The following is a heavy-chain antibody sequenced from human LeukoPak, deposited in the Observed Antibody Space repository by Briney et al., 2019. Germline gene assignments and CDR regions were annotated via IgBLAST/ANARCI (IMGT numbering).Heavy chain of an antibody. CDR3: ARVVVTYYFDY. CDR1: GGSISSSSYY. V-gene: IGHV4-39*01. Sequence: SETLSLTCTVSGGSISSSSYYWGWIRQPPGKGLEWIGSIYYSGSTYYNPSLKSRVTISVDTSKNQFSLKLSSVTAADTAVYYCARVVVTYYFDYWGQGTLVTVPS. J-gene: IGHJ4*02. D-gene: IGHD2-15*01. CDR2: IYYSGST.